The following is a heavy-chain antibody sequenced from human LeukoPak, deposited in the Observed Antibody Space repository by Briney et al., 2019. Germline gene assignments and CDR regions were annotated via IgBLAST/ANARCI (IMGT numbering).Heavy chain of an antibody. CDR2: TIPIFGTA. V-gene: IGHV1-69*05. D-gene: IGHD2-2*01. Sequence: GASVKVSCKASGGTFSSYAISWVRQAPGQGLEWMGETIPIFGTANYAQKFQGRVTITTDESTSTAYMELSSLRSEDTAVYYCARDPTYCSSTSCYQVPWGQGTLVTVSS. J-gene: IGHJ5*02. CDR3: ARDPTYCSSTSCYQVP. CDR1: GGTFSSYA.